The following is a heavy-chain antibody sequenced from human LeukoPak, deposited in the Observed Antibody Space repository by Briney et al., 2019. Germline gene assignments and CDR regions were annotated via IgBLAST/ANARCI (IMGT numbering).Heavy chain of an antibody. J-gene: IGHJ4*02. CDR3: AQGERYYYGSGWYYSPPCDH. V-gene: IGHV3-23*01. CDR2: ISGSGGST. CDR1: GFTFYSYA. Sequence: GGSLRLSCAASGFTFYSYAMRWVPQAPGKGLEWVSDISGSGGSTYYADSVKGRFTISRDSSKIPLYLNMHSLRAQDTAFYYCAQGERYYYGSGWYYSPPCDHWGQGTLLSVSS. D-gene: IGHD3-10*01.